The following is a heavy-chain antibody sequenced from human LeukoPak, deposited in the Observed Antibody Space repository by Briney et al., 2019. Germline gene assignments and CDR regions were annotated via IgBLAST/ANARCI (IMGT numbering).Heavy chain of an antibody. Sequence: PGGSLRLSCAASGFTFSSYGMHWVRQAPGKGLEWVAFIRYDGSNKYYADSVKGRFTISRDNSKNTLYLQMNSLRAEDTAVYYCAKDPSARKSGSYFDYWGQGTLVTVSS. V-gene: IGHV3-30*02. D-gene: IGHD1-26*01. CDR1: GFTFSSYG. CDR2: IRYDGSNK. J-gene: IGHJ4*02. CDR3: AKDPSARKSGSYFDY.